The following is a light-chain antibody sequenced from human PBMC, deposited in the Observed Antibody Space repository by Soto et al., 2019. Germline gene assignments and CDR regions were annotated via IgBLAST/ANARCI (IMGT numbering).Light chain of an antibody. CDR3: QQSYNTPRT. Sequence: DIQMTQSPSSLSASVGDRVTITSRTSKPISEYLNGYQQTPGKENSLLIYTSSNLQTGVPSRFSGSGSGTHFTLTINSLQPEDFATYYCQQSYNTPRTFGQGTKVDI. CDR1: KPISEY. V-gene: IGKV1-39*01. J-gene: IGKJ1*01. CDR2: TSS.